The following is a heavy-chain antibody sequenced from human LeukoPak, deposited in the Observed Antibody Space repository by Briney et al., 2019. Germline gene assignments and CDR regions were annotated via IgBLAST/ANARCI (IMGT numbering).Heavy chain of an antibody. D-gene: IGHD3-22*01. CDR1: GYTFSNYG. Sequence: ASVKVSCKASGYTFSNYGISWVRQAPGQGLEWMGWISAYNGQTKYAEKFQGRVTMTTDAPTSTANMELRSLRLNDTAVYYCANLSPDYYDSSGYGMDVWGQGTTVTVSS. J-gene: IGHJ6*02. V-gene: IGHV1-18*01. CDR2: ISAYNGQT. CDR3: ANLSPDYYDSSGYGMDV.